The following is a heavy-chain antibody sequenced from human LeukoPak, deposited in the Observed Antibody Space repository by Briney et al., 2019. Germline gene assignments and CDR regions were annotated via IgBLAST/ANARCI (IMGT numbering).Heavy chain of an antibody. CDR1: GYTFTSYD. Sequence: ASVKVSCKASGYTFTSYDINWVRQATGQGLEWMGWMNPNSGNTGYAQKFQGRVTMTRNTSISTAYMELSSMRSEDTAVYYCERVSSGWYYHGAFDIWGQGTMVTVSS. D-gene: IGHD6-19*01. V-gene: IGHV1-8*01. CDR3: ERVSSGWYYHGAFDI. CDR2: MNPNSGNT. J-gene: IGHJ3*02.